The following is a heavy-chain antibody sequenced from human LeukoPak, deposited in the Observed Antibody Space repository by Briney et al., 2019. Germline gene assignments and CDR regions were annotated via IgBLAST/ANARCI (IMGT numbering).Heavy chain of an antibody. CDR1: GFTFSAYW. Sequence: GGSLRLSCEASGFTFSAYWMSWVRQAPGKGLEWVANIKQDGSEEYYVDSVKGRFTISRDNAKNSLFLQMNSLRAEDTAVYYCARVSAADTEYFQHWGQGTLVTVSS. J-gene: IGHJ1*01. CDR2: IKQDGSEE. D-gene: IGHD6-13*01. V-gene: IGHV3-7*01. CDR3: ARVSAADTEYFQH.